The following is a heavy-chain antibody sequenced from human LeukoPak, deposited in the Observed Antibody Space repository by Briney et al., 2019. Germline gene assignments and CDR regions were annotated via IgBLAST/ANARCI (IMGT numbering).Heavy chain of an antibody. CDR3: ARPGYSYDYAFAFDI. J-gene: IGHJ3*02. D-gene: IGHD5-18*01. CDR1: GFTFSSYS. Sequence: GGSLRLSCAASGFTFSSYSMNGVRKAPGRGREGVSSISSSSSYIYYADSVKGRFTISRDNAKNSLYLQMNSLRAEDTAVYYCARPGYSYDYAFAFDIWGQGTMVTVSS. CDR2: ISSSSSYI. V-gene: IGHV3-21*01.